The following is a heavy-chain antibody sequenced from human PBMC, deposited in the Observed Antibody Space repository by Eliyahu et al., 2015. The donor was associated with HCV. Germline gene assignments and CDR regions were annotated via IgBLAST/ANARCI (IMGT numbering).Heavy chain of an antibody. V-gene: IGHV4-39*07. J-gene: IGHJ3*02. Sequence: QLQLQDSGPGLVKPSETLSLTCTVSGGSIXXSRSYWGWIRPPPGKGLEWIGSTYYSGSTYYNPALKSRVTISVDTSKNQFSLKLSSVTAADTAVYYCARTVLRYFDPPAFDIWGQGTMVTVSS. CDR3: ARTVLRYFDPPAFDI. CDR1: GGSIXXSRSY. CDR2: TYYSGST. D-gene: IGHD3-9*01.